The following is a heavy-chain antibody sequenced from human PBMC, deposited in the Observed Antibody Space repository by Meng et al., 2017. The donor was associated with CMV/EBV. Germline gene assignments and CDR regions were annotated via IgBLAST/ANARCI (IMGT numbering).Heavy chain of an antibody. CDR2: IYWDDDK. CDR1: GFSLSTSGVG. V-gene: IGHV2-5*02. CDR3: AHQLRYFDWVNNWFNP. J-gene: IGHJ5*02. Sequence: QITLEGCGPTPVKPTQTLTLTFTFSGFSLSTSGVGVGWIRQPPGKALEWLALIYWDDDKRYSPSLKSRLTITKDTSKNQVVLTMTNMDPVDTATYYCAHQLRYFDWVNNWFNPWGQGTLVTVSS. D-gene: IGHD3-9*01.